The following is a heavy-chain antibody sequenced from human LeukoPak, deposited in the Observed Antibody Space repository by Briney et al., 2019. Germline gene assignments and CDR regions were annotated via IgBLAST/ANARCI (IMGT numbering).Heavy chain of an antibody. V-gene: IGHV4-4*07. CDR2: IFTSGSA. CDR3: ARQYSSGWYPTIYYFDY. D-gene: IGHD6-19*01. Sequence: SETLSLTCTASGGSISSYYWSWIRQPAGKGLEWIGRIFTSGSANYNPSLKSRVTMSVDTSKNQFSLKLSSVTAADTAVYYCARQYSSGWYPTIYYFDYWGQGTLVTVSS. J-gene: IGHJ4*02. CDR1: GGSISSYY.